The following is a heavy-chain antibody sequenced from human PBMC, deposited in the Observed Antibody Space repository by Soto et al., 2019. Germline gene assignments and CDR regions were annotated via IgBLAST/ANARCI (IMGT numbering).Heavy chain of an antibody. CDR3: AKERYCSATSCYGGFDV. CDR2: ISGGGANT. J-gene: IGHJ3*01. D-gene: IGHD2-2*01. Sequence: ELQLLESGGDLVQSGGSLRLSCAASGFSFTSYAMSWVRQAPGRGLEWVSTISGGGANTQYAESVKGRFTISRDNSKNTLHLQMNTLRADDTALYYCAKERYCSATSCYGGFDVWGQGTVVTVSS. V-gene: IGHV3-23*01. CDR1: GFSFTSYA.